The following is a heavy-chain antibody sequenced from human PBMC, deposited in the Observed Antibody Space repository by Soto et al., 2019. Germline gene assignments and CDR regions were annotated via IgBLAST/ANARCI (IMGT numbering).Heavy chain of an antibody. CDR3: AREGPAPYYYYGMDV. Sequence: QVQLVQSRGEVKKPGASVKVSCKTSGYSFTTYGISWVRQAPGQGLEWMGWISGYNGNTNYAQNLHVRVTMTTDTSTSTAYMEMRSLRSDDTAVYYCAREGPAPYYYYGMDVWGQGSTVTVSS. V-gene: IGHV1-18*01. CDR2: ISGYNGNT. J-gene: IGHJ6*02. CDR1: GYSFTTYG.